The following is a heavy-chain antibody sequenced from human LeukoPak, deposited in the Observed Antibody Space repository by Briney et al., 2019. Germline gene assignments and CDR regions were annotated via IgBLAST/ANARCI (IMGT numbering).Heavy chain of an antibody. J-gene: IGHJ4*02. CDR2: IYHTGSS. CDR1: GDSISSGSYY. V-gene: IGHV4-39*07. Sequence: SETLSLTCTVSGDSISSGSYYWSWIRQSPGKDLEWIASIYHTGSSYYNPSLKSRVTISVDMSKNQFSLKLNSATAADTAVYYCVKEGEGSISHWGQGTLVTVSS. D-gene: IGHD3-16*01. CDR3: VKEGEGSISH.